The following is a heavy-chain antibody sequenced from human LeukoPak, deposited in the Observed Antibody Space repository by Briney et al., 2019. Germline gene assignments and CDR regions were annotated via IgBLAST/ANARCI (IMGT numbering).Heavy chain of an antibody. CDR1: GASFSGYY. CDR3: ASPGSGSYYRNYYYGMDV. D-gene: IGHD3-10*01. Sequence: SETLSLTCAVYGASFSGYYWSWIRQPPGKGLEWIGELNHSGSTNYNPSLKSRVTISVDTSKNRFSLKLSSVAAADTAVYYCASPGSGSYYRNYYYGMDVWGKGTTVTVSS. J-gene: IGHJ6*04. V-gene: IGHV4-34*01. CDR2: LNHSGST.